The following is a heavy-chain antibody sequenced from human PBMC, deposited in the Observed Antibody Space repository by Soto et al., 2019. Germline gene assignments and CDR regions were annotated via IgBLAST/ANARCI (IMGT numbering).Heavy chain of an antibody. V-gene: IGHV4-34*01. J-gene: IGHJ6*03. CDR3: ARGPVENQLPSIRQYYYYYYMDV. CDR2: INHSGST. D-gene: IGHD2-2*01. Sequence: QVQLQQWGAGLLKPSETLSLTCAVYGGSFSGYYWSWIRQPPGKGLEWIGEINHSGSTNYNPSLKSRVTISVDTSKNQFSLKLSSVTAADTAVYYCARGPVENQLPSIRQYYYYYYMDVWGKGTTVTVSS. CDR1: GGSFSGYY.